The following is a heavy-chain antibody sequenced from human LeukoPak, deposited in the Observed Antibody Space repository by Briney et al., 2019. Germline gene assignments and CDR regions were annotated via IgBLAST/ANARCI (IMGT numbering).Heavy chain of an antibody. V-gene: IGHV1-69*04. J-gene: IGHJ4*02. CDR1: GGTFSSYA. CDR2: IIPIFGIA. D-gene: IGHD2-15*01. CDR3: ASGGGYCSGGSCPIDY. Sequence: SVKVSCTASGGTFSSYAISWVRQAPGQGLEWMGRIIPIFGIANYAQKFQGRVTITADKSTSTAYMELSSLRSEDTAVYYCASGGGYCSGGSCPIDYWGQGTLVTVSS.